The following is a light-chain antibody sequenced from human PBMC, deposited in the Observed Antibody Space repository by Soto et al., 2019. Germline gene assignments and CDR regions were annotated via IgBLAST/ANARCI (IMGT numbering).Light chain of an antibody. CDR3: QQYNNWPPLT. V-gene: IGKV3-15*01. Sequence: EIVMTQSPATLSVSPGERATLSCRASQSVRSNLAWYQQKPGQAPSLLIYGASTRATGIPDRLSGSGSGTEFTLTISSLQSEDFAVYYCQQYNNWPPLTFGHGTKLEI. CDR2: GAS. CDR1: QSVRSN. J-gene: IGKJ1*01.